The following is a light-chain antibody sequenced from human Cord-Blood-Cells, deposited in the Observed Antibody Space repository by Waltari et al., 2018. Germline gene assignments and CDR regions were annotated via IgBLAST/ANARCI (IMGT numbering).Light chain of an antibody. CDR3: CSYAGSYTYV. CDR1: SSDVGGYNY. Sequence: QSALTQPRSVSGSPGQSVTISCTGTSSDVGGYNYVSWYQQPPGKAPKLMIYDVSKRRSGVPDRFPGDKSGHAASLTISGLQDEDEADYYCCSYAGSYTYVIGTGTKVTVL. CDR2: DVS. V-gene: IGLV2-11*01. J-gene: IGLJ1*01.